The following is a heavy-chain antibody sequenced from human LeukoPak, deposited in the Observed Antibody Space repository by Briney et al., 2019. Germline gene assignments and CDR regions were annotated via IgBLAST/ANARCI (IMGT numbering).Heavy chain of an antibody. CDR3: ARCLLGTTSPADAFDI. CDR2: IYSSGST. Sequence: SETLSPTRTVSGGSISSSSYYWGWIRQPPGKGLEWVGSIYSSGSTYYNPSLKSRVTISVDASKNQFSLKLSSVTAADTAVYYCARCLLGTTSPADAFDIWGQGTMVTVSS. J-gene: IGHJ3*02. D-gene: IGHD1-26*01. V-gene: IGHV4-39*01. CDR1: GGSISSSSYY.